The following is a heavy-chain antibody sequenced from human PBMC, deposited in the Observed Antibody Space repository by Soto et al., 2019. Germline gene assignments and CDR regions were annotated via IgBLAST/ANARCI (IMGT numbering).Heavy chain of an antibody. Sequence: EVQLLESGGDLVQPGGSLRLSCAASGFTFSSFAMTWVRQAPGKGLQWVSTITSDGGNTYYVDSVKGRFTISRDNSKNTLYLQRNSLSAEDTAVYYCAKGRGGNNRYSFDYWGQGTLVTVSS. CDR3: AKGRGGNNRYSFDY. D-gene: IGHD3-10*01. CDR1: GFTFSSFA. J-gene: IGHJ4*02. V-gene: IGHV3-23*01. CDR2: ITSDGGNT.